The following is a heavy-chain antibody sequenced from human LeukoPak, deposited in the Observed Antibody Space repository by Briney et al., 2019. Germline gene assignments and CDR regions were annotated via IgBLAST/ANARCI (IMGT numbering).Heavy chain of an antibody. Sequence: GGSLRLSCAASGFTFSSYSMNWVRQAPGKGLEWVSSISSSSSYIYYADSVKGRFTISRDNAKNSLYLQMNSLRAEDTAVYYCASEYSSSSGGDLWGQGTLVTVSS. V-gene: IGHV3-21*01. CDR3: ASEYSSSSGGDL. CDR2: ISSSSSYI. CDR1: GFTFSSYS. J-gene: IGHJ5*02. D-gene: IGHD6-6*01.